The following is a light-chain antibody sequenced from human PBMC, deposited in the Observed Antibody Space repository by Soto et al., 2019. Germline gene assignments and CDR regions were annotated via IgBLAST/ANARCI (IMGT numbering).Light chain of an antibody. J-gene: IGLJ1*01. CDR1: SSEVGNYKY. CDR2: EVS. CDR3: FSYTSSGTYV. Sequence: QSALTQPAAVSGSPGQSITISCTGTSSEVGNYKYVSWYQQHPGKAPKLMIYEVSNRPSGVFNRFSGSKSGNTASLPISGLQAEDETAYYCFSYTSSGTYVFGTGTKVTVL. V-gene: IGLV2-14*01.